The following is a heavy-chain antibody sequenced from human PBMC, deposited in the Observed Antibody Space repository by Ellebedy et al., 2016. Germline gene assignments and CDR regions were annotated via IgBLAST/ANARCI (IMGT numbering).Heavy chain of an antibody. CDR2: ISAYNGNT. V-gene: IGHV1-18*01. D-gene: IGHD6-19*01. Sequence: ASVKVSCKASGYTFTSYGISWVRQAPGQGLEWMGWISAYNGNTNYAQKLQARVTMTTDTSTTTAYMELRSLKSDDTAVYYCARRAKQWPQENYYRAMDVWGQGTTVTVSS. CDR3: ARRAKQWPQENYYRAMDV. J-gene: IGHJ6*02. CDR1: GYTFTSYG.